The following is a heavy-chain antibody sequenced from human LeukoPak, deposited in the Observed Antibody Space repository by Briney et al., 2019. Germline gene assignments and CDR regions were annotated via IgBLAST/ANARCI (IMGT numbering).Heavy chain of an antibody. Sequence: GGSLRLSCAASGFTFSSYSMNWVRQAPGKGLEWVSYISSSSSSTIYYADSVKGRFTISGDNAKNSLYLQMNSLRAEDTAVYYCARESSSWYGVVYYYYGMDVWGQGTTVTVSS. V-gene: IGHV3-48*01. D-gene: IGHD6-13*01. CDR1: GFTFSSYS. CDR3: ARESSSWYGVVYYYYGMDV. CDR2: ISSSSSSTI. J-gene: IGHJ6*02.